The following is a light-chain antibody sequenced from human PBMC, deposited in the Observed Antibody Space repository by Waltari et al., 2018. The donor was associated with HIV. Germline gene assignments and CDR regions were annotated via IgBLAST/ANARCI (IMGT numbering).Light chain of an antibody. CDR2: EVT. V-gene: IGLV2-23*02. CDR3: SSYATGNTYV. Sequence: QSALTQPASVSGSPGQSITISCTGTNSDIGKYNLVSWYQQQQGKVPKVLIFEVTTRPSGISHRFSGSKSDNTASLTISGLQAEDEADYYCSSYATGNTYVFGTGTSVTVL. J-gene: IGLJ1*01. CDR1: NSDIGKYNL.